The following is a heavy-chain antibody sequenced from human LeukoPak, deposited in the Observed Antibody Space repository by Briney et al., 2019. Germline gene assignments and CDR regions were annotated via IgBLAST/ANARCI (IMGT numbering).Heavy chain of an antibody. J-gene: IGHJ3*01. CDR3: VRIMIRGVDHYAFDF. D-gene: IGHD3-10*01. Sequence: ASVKVSCKASGYTFTGYHMHWVRQATGQGLEWMGWMNPHSNGAGYAQKFQGRVTMTRDTSISTAYMELSSLRSEDTAVYYCVRIMIRGVDHYAFDFWGQGTKVTVSS. CDR1: GYTFTGYH. CDR2: MNPHSNGA. V-gene: IGHV1-8*02.